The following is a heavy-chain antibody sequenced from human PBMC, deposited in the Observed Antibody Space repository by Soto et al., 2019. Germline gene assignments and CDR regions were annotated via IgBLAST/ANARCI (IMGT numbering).Heavy chain of an antibody. CDR1: GFSLSNARMG. V-gene: IGHV2-26*01. Sequence: QVTLKESGPVLVKPTETLTLTCTVSGFSLSNARMGVSWIRQPPGKALEWLAHLFSNDEKSYSTSLKSTLTISKDSSKSQVVLTMPNMDPVYTATYYCARIRRDYVWGSYRPNPPAFDIWGQGTMVTVSS. CDR2: LFSNDEK. D-gene: IGHD3-16*02. CDR3: ARIRRDYVWGSYRPNPPAFDI. J-gene: IGHJ3*02.